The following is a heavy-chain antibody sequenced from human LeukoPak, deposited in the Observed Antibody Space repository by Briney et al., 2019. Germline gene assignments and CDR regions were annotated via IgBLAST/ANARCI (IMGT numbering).Heavy chain of an antibody. D-gene: IGHD3-22*01. Sequence: GRSLRLSGAASGFTFSSYGMHWVRQAPGKGLEWVAVISYDGSNKYYADSVKGRFTISRDNSKNTLYLQMNSLRAEDTAVYYCAKTRYYYDSSGSIDYWGQGTLVTVSS. CDR2: ISYDGSNK. V-gene: IGHV3-30*18. CDR1: GFTFSSYG. CDR3: AKTRYYYDSSGSIDY. J-gene: IGHJ4*02.